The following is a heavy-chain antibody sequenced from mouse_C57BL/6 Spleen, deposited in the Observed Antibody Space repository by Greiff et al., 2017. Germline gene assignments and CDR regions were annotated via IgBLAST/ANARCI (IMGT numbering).Heavy chain of an antibody. CDR3: AREEYYYGSSYGYFDV. D-gene: IGHD1-1*01. CDR1: GYTFTDYY. V-gene: IGHV1-76*01. Sequence: VKLMESGAELVRPGASVKLSCKASGYTFTDYYINWVKQRPGQGLEWIARIYPGSGNTYYNEKFKGKATLTAEKSSSTAYMQLSSLTSEDSAVYFCAREEYYYGSSYGYFDVWGTGTTVTVSS. J-gene: IGHJ1*03. CDR2: IYPGSGNT.